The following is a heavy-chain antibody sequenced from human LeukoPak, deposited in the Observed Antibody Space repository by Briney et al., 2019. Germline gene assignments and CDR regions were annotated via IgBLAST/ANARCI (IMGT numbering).Heavy chain of an antibody. J-gene: IGHJ3*02. V-gene: IGHV3-21*01. CDR1: GFTFSSYS. CDR2: ISSSSSYI. D-gene: IGHD1-26*01. Sequence: GGSLRLSCAASGFTFSSYSMNWVRQAPGNGLEWVSSISSSSSYIYYADSVKGRFTISRDNAKNSLYLQMNSLRAEDTAVYYCARSSLEEGAAFDIWGQGTMVTVSS. CDR3: ARSSLEEGAAFDI.